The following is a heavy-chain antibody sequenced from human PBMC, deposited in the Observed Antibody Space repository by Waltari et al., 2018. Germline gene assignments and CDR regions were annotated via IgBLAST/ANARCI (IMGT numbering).Heavy chain of an antibody. CDR1: GGSISSGGSS. J-gene: IGHJ3*02. V-gene: IGHV4-30-2*01. Sequence: QLQRHESGSGLVKPSQTLSLTSAVSGGSISSGGSSWSWLRQPPGKGLEWIGYIYHSGITYYNPSRKRRVTISVDRSKNQFSLKLSSVTAADTAVYYCARVEGGSPRNAFDIWGQGTMVTVSS. CDR2: IYHSGIT. D-gene: IGHD2-15*01. CDR3: ARVEGGSPRNAFDI.